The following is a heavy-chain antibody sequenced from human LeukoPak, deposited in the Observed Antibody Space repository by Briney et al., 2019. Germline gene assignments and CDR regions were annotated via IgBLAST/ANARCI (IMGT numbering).Heavy chain of an antibody. V-gene: IGHV1-2*02. CDR1: GYTFTGYY. CDR3: ARAGYCSDGKCYTFDY. Sequence: ASVKVSCKASGYTFTGYYMHWVRQAPGQGLEWMGWINPNSGGTNYAQNFQGRVTMTRDTSISTAYMELSRLRSDDTAVYYCARAGYCSDGKCYTFDYWGQGTLVTVSS. D-gene: IGHD2-15*01. J-gene: IGHJ4*02. CDR2: INPNSGGT.